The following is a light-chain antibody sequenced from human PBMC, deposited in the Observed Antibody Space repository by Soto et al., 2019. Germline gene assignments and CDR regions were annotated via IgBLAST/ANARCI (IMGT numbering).Light chain of an antibody. CDR2: GIS. J-gene: IGKJ1*01. Sequence: EVVLTQSPGTLSLSPGERAALSCRASQSLTYNYLAWFQQKPGQAPRLLIYGISNRATGIPDRFSGSGSGTDFTLTISRLEPGDFAVYYCQRYGSSPPWTFGQGTKVEIK. V-gene: IGKV3-20*01. CDR3: QRYGSSPPWT. CDR1: QSLTYNY.